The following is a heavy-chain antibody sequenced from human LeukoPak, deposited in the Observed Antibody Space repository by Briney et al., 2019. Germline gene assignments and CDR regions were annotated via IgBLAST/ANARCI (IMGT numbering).Heavy chain of an antibody. Sequence: SVKVSCKVSGYTLTELSMHWVRQAPGQGLEWMGRIIPILGIANYAQKFQGRVTITADKSTSTAYMELSSLRSEDTAVYYCARYRDGYNFRMDVWGQGTTVTVSS. V-gene: IGHV1-69*02. J-gene: IGHJ6*02. CDR3: ARYRDGYNFRMDV. CDR1: GYTLTELS. CDR2: IIPILGIA. D-gene: IGHD5-24*01.